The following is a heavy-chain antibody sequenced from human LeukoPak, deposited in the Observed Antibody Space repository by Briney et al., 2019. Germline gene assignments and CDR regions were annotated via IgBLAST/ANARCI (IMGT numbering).Heavy chain of an antibody. D-gene: IGHD1-26*01. CDR3: ARAQQGRDSGSYLGWYFDL. V-gene: IGHV4-39*07. CDR1: GGSISSSSYY. Sequence: KPSETLSLTCTVSGGSISSSSYYWGWIRQPPGKGLEWIGSIYYSGSTYYNPSLKSRVTISVDRSKNQFSLKLTSVTAADTAVYYCARAQQGRDSGSYLGWYFDLWGRGTLVTVSS. CDR2: IYYSGST. J-gene: IGHJ2*01.